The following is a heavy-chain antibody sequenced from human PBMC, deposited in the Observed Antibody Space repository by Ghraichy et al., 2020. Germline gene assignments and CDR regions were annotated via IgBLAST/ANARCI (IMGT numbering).Heavy chain of an antibody. V-gene: IGHV3-23*01. CDR3: AKDRGGGAEYSSGWYYFDY. J-gene: IGHJ4*02. D-gene: IGHD6-19*01. CDR1: GFTFSSYA. CDR2: ISGSGGST. Sequence: GGSLRLSCAASGFTFSSYAMSWVRQAPGKGLEWVSAISGSGGSTYYADSVKGRFTISRDNSKNTLYLQMNSLRAEDTAVYYCAKDRGGGAEYSSGWYYFDYCGQGTLVTVSS.